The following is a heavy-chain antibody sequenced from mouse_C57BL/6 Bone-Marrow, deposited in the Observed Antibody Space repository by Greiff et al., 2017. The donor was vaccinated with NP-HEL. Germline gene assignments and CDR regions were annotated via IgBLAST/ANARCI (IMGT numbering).Heavy chain of an antibody. Sequence: VQVVESGPGLVQPSQSLSITCTVSGFSLTSYGVHWVRQSPGKGLEWLGVIWSGGSTDYNAAFISRLSISKDNSKSQVFFKMNSLQADDTAIYYCARNKRNWEGTWFAYWGQGTLVTVSA. D-gene: IGHD4-1*01. CDR1: GFSLTSYG. V-gene: IGHV2-2*01. CDR3: ARNKRNWEGTWFAY. J-gene: IGHJ3*01. CDR2: IWSGGST.